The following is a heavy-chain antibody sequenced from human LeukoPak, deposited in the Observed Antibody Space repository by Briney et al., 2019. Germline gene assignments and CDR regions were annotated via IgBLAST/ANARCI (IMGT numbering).Heavy chain of an antibody. CDR1: GFIFSTYW. D-gene: IGHD2-15*01. Sequence: PGGSLRLSCAASGFIFSTYWVTWVRQAPGKGLEWVANMYQDGREKYYVDSVKGRFTISRDNAKNSLYLQMDSLRAEDTAVYYCARGRYCSGGNCYVGGYFDYWGQGTLVTVSS. J-gene: IGHJ4*02. CDR3: ARGRYCSGGNCYVGGYFDY. CDR2: MYQDGREK. V-gene: IGHV3-7*01.